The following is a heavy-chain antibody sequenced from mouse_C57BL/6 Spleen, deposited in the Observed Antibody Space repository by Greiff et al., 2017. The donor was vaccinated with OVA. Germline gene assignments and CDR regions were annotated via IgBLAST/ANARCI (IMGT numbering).Heavy chain of an antibody. Sequence: QVQLQQPGAELVKPGASVKLSCKASGYTFTSYWMHWVKQRPGRGLEWIGRIDPNSGGTKYNEKFKSKATLTVDKPSSTAYMQLSSLTSEDSAVYYCATPYYSNYVDYAMDYWGQGTSVTVSS. D-gene: IGHD2-5*01. CDR2: IDPNSGGT. J-gene: IGHJ4*01. CDR3: ATPYYSNYVDYAMDY. V-gene: IGHV1-72*01. CDR1: GYTFTSYW.